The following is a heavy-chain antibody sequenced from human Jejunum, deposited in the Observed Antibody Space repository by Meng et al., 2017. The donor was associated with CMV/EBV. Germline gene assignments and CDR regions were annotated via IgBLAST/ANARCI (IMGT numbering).Heavy chain of an antibody. V-gene: IGHV5-51*01. CDR3: ARQDYFGSGTYYHWLDP. Sequence: FTNYWIGWVRQMPGKGLEWMGIISPGNSDTRYSPSFEGQVTISADKSINTAYLQWSSLQASDTAIYYCARQDYFGSGTYYHWLDPWGQGTLVTVSS. CDR2: ISPGNSDT. CDR1: FTNYW. J-gene: IGHJ5*02. D-gene: IGHD3-10*01.